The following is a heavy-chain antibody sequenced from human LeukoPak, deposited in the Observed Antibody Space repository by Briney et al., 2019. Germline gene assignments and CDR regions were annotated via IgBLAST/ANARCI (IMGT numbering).Heavy chain of an antibody. CDR2: IIPIFGTA. CDR3: AVLGWLPHYYYYMDV. J-gene: IGHJ6*03. Sequence: ASVKVSCKASGGTFSSYAISWVRQGPGQGLEWMGGIIPIFGTANYAQKFQGRVTITTDESTSTAYMELSSLRSEDTAVYYCAVLGWLPHYYYYMDVWGKGTTVTVSS. D-gene: IGHD3-3*01. CDR1: GGTFSSYA. V-gene: IGHV1-69*05.